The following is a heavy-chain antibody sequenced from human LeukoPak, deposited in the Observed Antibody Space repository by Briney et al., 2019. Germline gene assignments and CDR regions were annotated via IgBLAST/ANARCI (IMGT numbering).Heavy chain of an antibody. J-gene: IGHJ4*02. CDR2: IYYSGST. CDR1: GGSISSGGYY. D-gene: IGHD5-12*01. Sequence: SQTLSLTCTVSGGSISSGGYYWSWIRQHPGKGLEWIGYIYYSGSTYYNPSLKSRVTISVDTSKNQFSLKLSSVTAADTAVYYCARDLVPSGYGERPGDYWGQGTLVTVSS. V-gene: IGHV4-31*03. CDR3: ARDLVPSGYGERPGDY.